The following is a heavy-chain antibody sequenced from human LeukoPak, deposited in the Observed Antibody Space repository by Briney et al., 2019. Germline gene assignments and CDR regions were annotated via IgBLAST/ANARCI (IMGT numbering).Heavy chain of an antibody. V-gene: IGHV4-34*01. CDR3: ARGPNYGGNSKDYDY. CDR2: INHSGCT. D-gene: IGHD4-23*01. CDR1: GGSFSVYY. Sequence: PSETLSLTCAVYGGSFSVYYWSCILQPPGKGLEWIGEINHSGCTNYNPSLKSRVTISVDTSKNQFSLKLSSVTAADTAVYYCARGPNYGGNSKDYDYWGQGTLVTVSS. J-gene: IGHJ4*02.